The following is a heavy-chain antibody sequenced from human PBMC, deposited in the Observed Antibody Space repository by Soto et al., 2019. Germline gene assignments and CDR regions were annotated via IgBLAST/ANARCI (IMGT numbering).Heavy chain of an antibody. CDR2: ISASGGST. CDR3: ARMERGDY. J-gene: IGHJ4*02. V-gene: IGHV3-23*01. CDR1: GFTFSSYV. D-gene: IGHD2-8*01. Sequence: GGSLRLSCAASGFTFSSYVMSWVRQAPGKGLEWVSVISASGGSTFYADSVKGRFTISRDNSKNTLYLQMNSLRAEDTAVYYCARMERGDYWGQGTLVTVSS.